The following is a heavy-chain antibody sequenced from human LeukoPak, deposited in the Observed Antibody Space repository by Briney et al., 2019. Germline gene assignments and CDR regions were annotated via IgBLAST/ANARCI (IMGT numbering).Heavy chain of an antibody. CDR2: MYHSGST. D-gene: IGHD3-22*01. V-gene: IGHV4-4*02. J-gene: IGHJ4*02. CDR3: AREAGQLDSSGYLSRLFDY. Sequence: SETLSLTCAVSGAAISSSNWWSWVRQPPGKGLEWIGEMYHSGSTNLNPSLKSRVTISVDKSKNEFSLQLNSVTPEDTAVYYCAREAGQLDSSGYLSRLFDYWGQGTLVTVSS. CDR1: GAAISSSNW.